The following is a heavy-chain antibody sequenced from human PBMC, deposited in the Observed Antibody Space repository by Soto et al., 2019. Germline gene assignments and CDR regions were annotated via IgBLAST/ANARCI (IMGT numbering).Heavy chain of an antibody. CDR1: GFTSSRYA. CDR2: ISYDGSNK. CDR3: ARDGDYSGSYSSDY. D-gene: IGHD1-26*01. Sequence: GGSLRLSCAASGFTSSRYAMHWVRQAPGKGLEWVAVISYDGSNKYYADSVKGRFTISRDNSKNTLYLQMNSLRAEDTAVYYCARDGDYSGSYSSDYWGQGTLVTVSS. J-gene: IGHJ4*02. V-gene: IGHV3-30-3*01.